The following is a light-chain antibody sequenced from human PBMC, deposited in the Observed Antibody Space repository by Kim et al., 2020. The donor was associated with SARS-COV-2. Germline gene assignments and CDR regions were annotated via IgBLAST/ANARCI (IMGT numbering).Light chain of an antibody. V-gene: IGKV3-20*01. Sequence: LSPGEGASPTCRARQRFSSSYLAWYLQKPAQAPRLLIYGASIRATGIPDRFSGSGSGTDYTLTISSLAPEDFAVDYCQYYGGSAYTFGQGTKLEI. CDR1: QRFSSSY. CDR3: QYYGGSAYT. CDR2: GAS. J-gene: IGKJ2*01.